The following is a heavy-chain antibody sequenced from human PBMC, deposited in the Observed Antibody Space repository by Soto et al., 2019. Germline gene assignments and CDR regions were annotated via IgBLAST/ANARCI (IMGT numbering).Heavy chain of an antibody. CDR1: GFTFTSSA. CDR3: AAWPDYYDSSGNLDY. Sequence: ASVKVSCKASGFTFTSSAVQWVRQARGQRLEWIGWIVVGSGNTNYAQKFQERVTITRDMSTSTAYMELSSLRSEDTAVYYCAAWPDYYDSSGNLDYWGQGTLVTVSS. CDR2: IVVGSGNT. V-gene: IGHV1-58*01. J-gene: IGHJ4*02. D-gene: IGHD3-22*01.